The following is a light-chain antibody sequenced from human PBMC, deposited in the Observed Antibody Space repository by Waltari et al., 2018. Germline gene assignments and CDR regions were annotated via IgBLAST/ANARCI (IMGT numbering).Light chain of an antibody. CDR2: WAS. J-gene: IGKJ4*01. CDR3: QQHYSSPLT. V-gene: IGKV4-1*01. Sequence: DIVMTQSPDSLAVSLGERATRNCKSSQSVFHSSDSKNYLTWYQQKPGQPPKLLIYWASTRQSGVPDRFSGSGSGTDFTLTISSLQAEDVALYYCQQHYSSPLTFGGGTKVEIQ. CDR1: QSVFHSSDSKNY.